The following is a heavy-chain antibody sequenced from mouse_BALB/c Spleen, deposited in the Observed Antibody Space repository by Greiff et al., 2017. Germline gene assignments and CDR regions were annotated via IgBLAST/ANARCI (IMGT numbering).Heavy chain of an antibody. V-gene: IGHV1-87*01. CDR1: GYTFTSYW. CDR2: IYPGDGDT. Sequence: VQLQQSGAELARPGASVKLSCKASGYTFTSYWMQWVKQRPGQGLEWIGAIYPGDGDTRYTQKFKGKATLTADKSSSTAYMQLSSLASEDSAVYYCASSAEGFAYWGQGTLVTVSA. CDR3: ASSAEGFAY. J-gene: IGHJ3*01.